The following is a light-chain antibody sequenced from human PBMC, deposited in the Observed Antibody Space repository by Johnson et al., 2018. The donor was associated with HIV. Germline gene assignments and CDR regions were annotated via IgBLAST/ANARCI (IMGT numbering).Light chain of an antibody. V-gene: IGLV1-51*02. J-gene: IGLJ1*01. CDR3: GTWDSSLSAGGANYV. CDR2: ENN. CDR1: SSNIGNNY. Sequence: QSVLTQPPSVSAAPGQKVTISCSGSSSNIGNNYVSWYQQLPGTAPKLLIYENNKRPSGIPDRFSGSKSGTSATLGITGLPTGDEADYYCGTWDSSLSAGGANYVFGTGTKVTVL.